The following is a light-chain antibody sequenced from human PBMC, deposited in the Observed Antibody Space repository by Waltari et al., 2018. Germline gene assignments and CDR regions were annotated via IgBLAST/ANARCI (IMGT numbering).Light chain of an antibody. CDR3: SSYAGNDLVI. CDR2: EVT. V-gene: IGLV2-14*01. Sequence: QSALTHPASVSGSPGQSITFSCTGTYSDIVSYNYASWYQQHPGKAPKLMIYEVTNRPSGLSNRFSGSKSGNTASLTITELQAEDEADYYCSSYAGNDLVIFGGGTKLTVL. CDR1: YSDIVSYNY. J-gene: IGLJ2*01.